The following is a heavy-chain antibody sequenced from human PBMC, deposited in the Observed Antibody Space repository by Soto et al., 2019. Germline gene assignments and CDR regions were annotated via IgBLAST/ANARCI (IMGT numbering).Heavy chain of an antibody. CDR3: AREGSSWYAYYYYYGMDV. Sequence: ASVKVSCKASGYTFTGYYMHWVRQAPGRGLEWMGWINPNSGGTNYAQKFQGRVTMTRDTSISTAYMELSRLRSDDTAVYYCAREGSSWYAYYYYYGMDVWGQGTTVTVSS. CDR1: GYTFTGYY. V-gene: IGHV1-2*02. D-gene: IGHD6-13*01. J-gene: IGHJ6*02. CDR2: INPNSGGT.